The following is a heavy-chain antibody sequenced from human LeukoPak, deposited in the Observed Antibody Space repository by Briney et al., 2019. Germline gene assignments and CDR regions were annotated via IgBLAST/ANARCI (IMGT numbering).Heavy chain of an antibody. CDR2: ISGSGGST. D-gene: IGHD6-13*01. CDR3: AKVRWDPSGSSWPPEYFQH. J-gene: IGHJ1*01. V-gene: IGHV3-23*01. Sequence: QPGGSLRLSCAASGFTFSSYAMSWVRQAPGKGLEWVSAISGSGGSTYYADSVKGRFTISRDNSKNTLYLQMNSLRAEDTAVYYCAKVRWDPSGSSWPPEYFQHWGQGTLVTVSS. CDR1: GFTFSSYA.